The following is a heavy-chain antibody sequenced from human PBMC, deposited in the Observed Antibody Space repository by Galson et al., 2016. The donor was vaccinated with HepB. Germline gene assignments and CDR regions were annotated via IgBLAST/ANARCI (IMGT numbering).Heavy chain of an antibody. Sequence: SETLSLTCTVSGGSINSDYWSWIRQPPGKGLEWIGCIHSSGSTKYNPSLKGRVTISIDTSKSEFSLRLRSLTAADTAVYYCARLRGYNSAWWRIDPWGRGTLASVSS. CDR2: IHSSGST. CDR3: ARLRGYNSAWWRIDP. V-gene: IGHV4-4*09. CDR1: GGSINSDY. J-gene: IGHJ5*02. D-gene: IGHD6-19*01.